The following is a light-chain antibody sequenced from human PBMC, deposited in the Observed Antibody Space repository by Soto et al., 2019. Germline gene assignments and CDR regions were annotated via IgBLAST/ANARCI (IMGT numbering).Light chain of an antibody. V-gene: IGLV2-14*01. CDR2: EVR. CDR3: CSYTISATLV. J-gene: IGLJ3*02. CDR1: TNDIGGYNY. Sequence: SALTQPASVSGSPGQSITISCSGSTNDIGGYNYVSWYQHHPGKVPKVIIYEVRNRPSGVSNRFSGSKSGNTASLTISGLQADDEADYYCCSYTISATLVFGGGTKLTVL.